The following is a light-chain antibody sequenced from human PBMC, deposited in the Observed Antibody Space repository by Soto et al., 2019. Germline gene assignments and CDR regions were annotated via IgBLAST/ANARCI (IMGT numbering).Light chain of an antibody. V-gene: IGKV3-20*01. CDR2: GAS. Sequence: EIVMTQSPAPLSVSPGERATLSCMASQSVSSSYLAWYQQKPGQAPRLLIYGASSRATGIPDRFSGSGSGTDFTLTISRLEPEDFAVYYCQQYGSSLTLVGGTKVDIK. J-gene: IGKJ4*01. CDR3: QQYGSSLT. CDR1: QSVSSSY.